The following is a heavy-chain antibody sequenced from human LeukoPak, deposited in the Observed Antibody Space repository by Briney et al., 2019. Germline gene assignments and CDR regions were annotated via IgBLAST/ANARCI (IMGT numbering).Heavy chain of an antibody. J-gene: IGHJ4*02. Sequence: SETLSLTCTVSGGSISSYYWSWIRQPPGKGLEWIGYIYYSGSTNYNPSLKSRVTISVDTSKNQFSLKLSSVTAADTAVYYCARQGLQGYSYGSDYFDYWGQGTLVTVSS. CDR3: ARQGLQGYSYGSDYFDY. CDR2: IYYSGST. D-gene: IGHD5-18*01. V-gene: IGHV4-59*08. CDR1: GGSISSYY.